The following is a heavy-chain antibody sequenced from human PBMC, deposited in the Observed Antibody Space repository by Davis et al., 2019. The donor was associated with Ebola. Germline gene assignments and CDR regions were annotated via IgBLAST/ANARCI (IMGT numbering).Heavy chain of an antibody. CDR3: ARWDY. Sequence: GESLKISCEASGFTFSDYEMNWVRQAPGKGLERVSSIGNSGRTIYYADSVKGRFTISRDNAKNSLYLQMNSLRAEDTAVYYCARWDYWGQGTLVTVSS. CDR2: IGNSGRTI. V-gene: IGHV3-48*03. J-gene: IGHJ4*02. CDR1: GFTFSDYE.